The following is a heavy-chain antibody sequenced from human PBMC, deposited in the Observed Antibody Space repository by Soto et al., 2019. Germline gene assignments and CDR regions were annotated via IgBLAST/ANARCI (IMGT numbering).Heavy chain of an antibody. J-gene: IGHJ4*02. V-gene: IGHV3-15*07. Sequence: EEQLVESGGGLVKSGGSLRLSCVTSGFIFSNAWMNWVRQAPGKGLEWVGRIKSRVDGGTIDYAAPVKGRFTISRDDSKNTVYLQMNSLKSEDTALSYCCTGGYFLDFWGQGTLVTVSS. CDR3: CTGGYFLDF. CDR2: IKSRVDGGTI. D-gene: IGHD3-22*01. CDR1: GFIFSNAW.